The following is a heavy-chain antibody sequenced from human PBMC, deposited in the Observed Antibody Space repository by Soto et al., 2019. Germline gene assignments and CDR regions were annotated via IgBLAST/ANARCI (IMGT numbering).Heavy chain of an antibody. V-gene: IGHV1-24*01. CDR2: FDPEDGET. Sequence: ASVKVSCKVSGYTLTQLSMHWVRQAPGKGLEWMGGFDPEDGETIYEQKFQGRVTMTEEPYTDTAYMELSSLSSQDTAVYYCATADSSGYYDLAYWGQGTLVTVSS. J-gene: IGHJ4*02. CDR3: ATADSSGYYDLAY. CDR1: GYTLTQLS. D-gene: IGHD3-22*01.